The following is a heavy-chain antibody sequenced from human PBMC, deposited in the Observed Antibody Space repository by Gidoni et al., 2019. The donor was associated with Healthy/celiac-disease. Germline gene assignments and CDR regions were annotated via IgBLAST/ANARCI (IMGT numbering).Heavy chain of an antibody. D-gene: IGHD3-22*01. CDR3: AKGLYYFDSSGYYCPFDY. Sequence: EVQLLESGGGLVQTGGSLRLSCAASGFTFSSYAMSCVRQAPGKVLYCDSAISGSGVSTYDADSVKGRFTISRDNSKNTLYLQMNSLRAEDTAVYYCAKGLYYFDSSGYYCPFDYWGQGTLVTVSS. V-gene: IGHV3-23*01. CDR1: GFTFSSYA. J-gene: IGHJ4*02. CDR2: ISGSGVST.